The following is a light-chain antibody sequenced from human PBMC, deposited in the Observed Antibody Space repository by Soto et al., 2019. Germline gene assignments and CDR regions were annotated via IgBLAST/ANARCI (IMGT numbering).Light chain of an antibody. V-gene: IGLV2-14*01. CDR1: GSDVGGYNY. CDR2: DVS. J-gene: IGLJ1*01. CDR3: SSYTSSSTYV. Sequence: QSALTQPASVSGSPGQSITISCTGTGSDVGGYNYVSWYQQDPGKAPKLMIYDVSNRPSGVSNRFSGSKSGNTASLTISGLQAEDEADYYCSSYTSSSTYVFGTGTKVTVL.